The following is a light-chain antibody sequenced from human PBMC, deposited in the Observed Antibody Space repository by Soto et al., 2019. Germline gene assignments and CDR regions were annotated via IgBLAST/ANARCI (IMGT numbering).Light chain of an antibody. Sequence: QSVLTQPPSVSAAPGQKVTISCSGSNSNIGNNYVSWYQQVPGTAPKLLIYDIDKRPSGIPDRFSGSKSGTSATLGITGLQTGDEDAYYCGTWDTSRSGYVFGPGTKLTVL. CDR3: GTWDTSRSGYV. V-gene: IGLV1-51*01. CDR1: NSNIGNNY. J-gene: IGLJ1*01. CDR2: DID.